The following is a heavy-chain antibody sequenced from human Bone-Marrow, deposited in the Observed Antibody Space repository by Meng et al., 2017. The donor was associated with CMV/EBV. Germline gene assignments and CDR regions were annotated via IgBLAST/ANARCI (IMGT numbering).Heavy chain of an antibody. D-gene: IGHD1-26*01. J-gene: IGHJ4*02. CDR3: AAEQFLGGSYTYFDY. V-gene: IGHV1-2*02. Sequence: ASVKVSCKASGYTFTGYYMHWVRQAPGQGLEWMGWINPNSGGTNYAQKFQGRVTITRDMSTSTAYMELSSLRSEDTAVYYCAAEQFLGGSYTYFDYWGQGTLVTVSS. CDR1: GYTFTGYY. CDR2: INPNSGGT.